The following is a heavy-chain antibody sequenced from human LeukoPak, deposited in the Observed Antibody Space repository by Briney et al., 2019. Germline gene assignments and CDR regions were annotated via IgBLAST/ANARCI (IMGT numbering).Heavy chain of an antibody. V-gene: IGHV4-34*01. CDR2: INHSGST. CDR1: GGSFSGYY. J-gene: IGHJ5*02. Sequence: SETLSLTCAVYGGSFSGYYWSWIRQPPGKGLEWIGEINHSGSTNYNPSLKSRVTISVDTSKNQFSLKLSSVTAADTAVYYCARRWFYGSGSYYNGDNWFDPWGQGTLVTVSS. CDR3: ARRWFYGSGSYYNGDNWFDP. D-gene: IGHD3-10*01.